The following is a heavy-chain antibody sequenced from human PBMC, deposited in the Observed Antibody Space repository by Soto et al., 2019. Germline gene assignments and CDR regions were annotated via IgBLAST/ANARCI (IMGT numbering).Heavy chain of an antibody. D-gene: IGHD4-17*01. CDR2: IWYDGSNK. Sequence: SLRLSCAASGFTFSSYGMHWVRQAPGKGLEWVAVIWYDGSNKYYADSVKGRFTIPRDNSKNTLYLQMNSLRAEDTAVYYCARALSTVTDPTHMDYWGQGTLVTVSS. CDR3: ARALSTVTDPTHMDY. V-gene: IGHV3-33*01. J-gene: IGHJ4*02. CDR1: GFTFSSYG.